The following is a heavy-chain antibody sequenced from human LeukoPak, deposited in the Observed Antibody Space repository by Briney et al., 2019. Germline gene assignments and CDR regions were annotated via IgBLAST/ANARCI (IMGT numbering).Heavy chain of an antibody. J-gene: IGHJ4*02. Sequence: ASVKVSCKASGYTFTGYYMHWVRQAPGQGLEWMGWINPNSGGTNYAQKFQGRVTMTRDTSISAAYMELSRLRSDDTAVYYCARGHIAVGNLGYWGQGTLVTVSS. V-gene: IGHV1-2*02. D-gene: IGHD6-19*01. CDR3: ARGHIAVGNLGY. CDR1: GYTFTGYY. CDR2: INPNSGGT.